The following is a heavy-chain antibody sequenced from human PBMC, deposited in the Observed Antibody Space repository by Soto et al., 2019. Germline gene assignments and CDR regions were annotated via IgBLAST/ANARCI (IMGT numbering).Heavy chain of an antibody. D-gene: IGHD3-16*02. CDR3: ARDPIQLYDYIWGSYRYQDYYYYYMDV. CDR1: GFTFSSYS. CDR2: ISSSSSTI. Sequence: EVQLVESGGGLVQPGGSLRLSCAASGFTFSSYSMNWVRQAPGKGLEWVSYISSSSSTIYYADSVKGRFTISRDNAKNSLYLRMKGLRAEDTAVYYCARDPIQLYDYIWGSYRYQDYYYYYMDVWGKGTTVTVSS. J-gene: IGHJ6*03. V-gene: IGHV3-48*01.